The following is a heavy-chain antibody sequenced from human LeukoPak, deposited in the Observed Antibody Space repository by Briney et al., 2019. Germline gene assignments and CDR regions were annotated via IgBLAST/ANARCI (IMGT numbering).Heavy chain of an antibody. CDR2: INPNSGGT. D-gene: IGHD2-15*01. V-gene: IGHV1-2*02. J-gene: IGHJ5*02. CDR3: ARGGARVVVVAVNNWFDP. CDR1: GYTFTGYY. Sequence: ASVKVSCKASGYTFTGYYMHWVRQAPGQGLEWMGWINPNSGGTNYAQKFQGRVTMTRDTSISTAYMELSRLRSDDTAVYYCARGGARVVVVAVNNWFDPWGQGTLVTVSS.